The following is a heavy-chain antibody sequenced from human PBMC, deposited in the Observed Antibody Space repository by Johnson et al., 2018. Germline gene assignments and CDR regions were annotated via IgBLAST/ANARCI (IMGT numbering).Heavy chain of an antibody. D-gene: IGHD6-13*01. CDR2: ISYDGSNK. CDR3: ARDWVAAAGHEYFQH. CDR1: GFTFSSYA. V-gene: IGHV3-30-3*01. Sequence: QVRLVQSGGGVVQPGRSLRLSCAASGFTFSSYAMHWVRQAPGKGLEWVAVISYDGSNKYYTDSVKGRFTIARDNSKNTLYPQMKSLRAEDTAVYYCARDWVAAAGHEYFQHWGQGTLVTVSS. J-gene: IGHJ1*01.